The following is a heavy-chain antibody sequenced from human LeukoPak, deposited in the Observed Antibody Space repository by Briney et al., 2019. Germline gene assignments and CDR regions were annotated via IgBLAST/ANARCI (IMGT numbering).Heavy chain of an antibody. CDR1: GFTFSAYW. D-gene: IGHD3-10*01. V-gene: IGHV3-74*01. CDR2: VKYDGSTT. CDR3: ARDRYYGSGIYDY. Sequence: PGGSLRLSCAASGFTFSAYWMHWVRQAPGKGLVWVSRVKYDGSTTTYADSVRGRFTISRDNAKNILYLQMNSLRAEDTALYYCARDRYYGSGIYDYWGQGALVTVSS. J-gene: IGHJ4*02.